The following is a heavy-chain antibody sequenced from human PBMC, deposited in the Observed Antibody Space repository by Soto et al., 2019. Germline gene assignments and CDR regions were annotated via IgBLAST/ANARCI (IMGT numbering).Heavy chain of an antibody. CDR3: ARASVGPPGGGSWTMPFDS. CDR1: GGSVSSYY. CDR2: IYTGGST. D-gene: IGHD2-15*01. V-gene: IGHV4-4*07. J-gene: IGHJ4*02. Sequence: SETLSLTCSVSGGSVSSYYWSWIRQPAGKGPEWIGRIYTGGSTNYNPSLKSRATMSVDTSKNQFSLRLTSVTAADTAVCYCARASVGPPGGGSWTMPFDSWGRGTLVTVSS.